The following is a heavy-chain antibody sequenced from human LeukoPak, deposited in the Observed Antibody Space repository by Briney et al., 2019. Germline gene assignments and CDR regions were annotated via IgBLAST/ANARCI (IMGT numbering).Heavy chain of an antibody. CDR3: ARDESVVVTTAFDY. J-gene: IGHJ4*02. V-gene: IGHV1-18*01. Sequence: ASVKVSCKASGYTFTSYGISWVRQAPGQGLEWMGWISAYNGNTNYAQKLQGRVTMTTDTSTSTAYMELRSLRSDDTAVYYCARDESVVVTTAFDYWGQGTLVNVSS. D-gene: IGHD3-22*01. CDR1: GYTFTSYG. CDR2: ISAYNGNT.